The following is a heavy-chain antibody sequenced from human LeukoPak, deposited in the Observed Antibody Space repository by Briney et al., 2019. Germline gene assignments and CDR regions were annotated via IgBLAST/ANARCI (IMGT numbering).Heavy chain of an antibody. Sequence: GGSLRLSCAAAGFAFNDFAMSWVRQTPGKGLEWVSSITSTGESSYYADSLRGRFTISRDNSGGTLYLQMNSLRTEDSAVYYCAKRLSRGYFGKLIFDFWGQGALVTVSS. CDR2: ITSTGESS. D-gene: IGHD3-9*01. CDR3: AKRLSRGYFGKLIFDF. CDR1: GFAFNDFA. J-gene: IGHJ4*02. V-gene: IGHV3-23*01.